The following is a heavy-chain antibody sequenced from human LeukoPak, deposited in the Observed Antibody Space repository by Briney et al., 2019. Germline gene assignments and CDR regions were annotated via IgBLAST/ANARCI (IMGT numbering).Heavy chain of an antibody. CDR2: IYPGDSDT. Sequence: GESLKISCKGSGYSFTSYWIGRVRQMPGKGLEWMGIIYPGDSDTRYSPSFQGQVTISADKSISTAYLQWSSLKASDTAMYYCARLPYYYDSSGYYLDYWGQGTLVTVSS. D-gene: IGHD3-22*01. CDR1: GYSFTSYW. CDR3: ARLPYYYDSSGYYLDY. V-gene: IGHV5-51*01. J-gene: IGHJ4*02.